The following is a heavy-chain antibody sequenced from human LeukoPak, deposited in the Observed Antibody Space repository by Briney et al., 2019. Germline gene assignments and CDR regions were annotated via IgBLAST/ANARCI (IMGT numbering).Heavy chain of an antibody. V-gene: IGHV4-34*01. Sequence: PSETLSLTCAVYGGCFSGYYWSWIRQPPGKGLEWIGEINHSGSTNYNPSLKSRVTISVDTSKNQFSLKLSSVTAADTAVYYCAREGSGNTAMAAPDYWGQGTLVTVSS. CDR1: GGCFSGYY. CDR2: INHSGST. CDR3: AREGSGNTAMAAPDY. D-gene: IGHD5-18*01. J-gene: IGHJ4*02.